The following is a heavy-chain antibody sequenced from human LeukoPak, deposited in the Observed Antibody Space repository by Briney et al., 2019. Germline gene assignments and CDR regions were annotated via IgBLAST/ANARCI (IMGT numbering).Heavy chain of an antibody. J-gene: IGHJ4*02. CDR2: ISTSSSYI. Sequence: PGGSLRLSCAASGFTFSHYSMNWVRQAPGKGLEWVSSISTSSSYIYYADSVKGRFTVSRNNAKNSLYLQMDSLRAEDTAVYYCARVFSGTYLNYHHFDYWGQGTLVTVPS. CDR1: GFTFSHYS. V-gene: IGHV3-21*01. D-gene: IGHD1-26*01. CDR3: ARVFSGTYLNYHHFDY.